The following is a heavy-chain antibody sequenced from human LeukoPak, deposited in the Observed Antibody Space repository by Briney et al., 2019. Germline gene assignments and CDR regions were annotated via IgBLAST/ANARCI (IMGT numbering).Heavy chain of an antibody. V-gene: IGHV3-48*03. Sequence: GGSLRLSCAASGFTFSSYEMNWVHQAPGRGLEWVSYISSSGSTIYYADSVKGRFTISRDNAKNSLYLQMNSLRAEDTAVYYCAELGITMIGGVWGKGTTVTISS. J-gene: IGHJ6*04. CDR1: GFTFSSYE. CDR2: ISSSGSTI. CDR3: AELGITMIGGV. D-gene: IGHD3-10*02.